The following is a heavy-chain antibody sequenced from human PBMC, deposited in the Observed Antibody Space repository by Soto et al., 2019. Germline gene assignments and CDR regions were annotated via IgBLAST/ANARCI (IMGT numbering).Heavy chain of an antibody. J-gene: IGHJ4*02. D-gene: IGHD2-21*01. CDR1: GFSVKDNF. CDR3: ATALRGGEPPL. CDR2: IYYGGTP. Sequence: GGSLRLSCAASGFSVKDNFVSWVRQAPGRGLEWVSIIYYGGTPYYADSVRGRFTISRDISNNTMFLQMNSLRLEDTAVYYCATALRGGEPPLWGPGPRVXVS. V-gene: IGHV3-53*01.